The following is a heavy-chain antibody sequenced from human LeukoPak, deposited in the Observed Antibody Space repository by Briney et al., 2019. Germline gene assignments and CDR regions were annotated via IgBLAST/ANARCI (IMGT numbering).Heavy chain of an antibody. CDR2: IYYSGST. CDR1: GGSISSYY. CDR3: ARSAYYYDSSGYPTSYYFDY. J-gene: IGHJ4*02. D-gene: IGHD3-22*01. Sequence: PSETLSLTCTVSGGSISSYYWSWIRQPPGKGLEWIGYIYYSGSTNYNPSLKSRVTISVDTSKDQFSLKLSSVTAADTAVYYCARSAYYYDSSGYPTSYYFDYWGQGALVTVSS. V-gene: IGHV4-59*01.